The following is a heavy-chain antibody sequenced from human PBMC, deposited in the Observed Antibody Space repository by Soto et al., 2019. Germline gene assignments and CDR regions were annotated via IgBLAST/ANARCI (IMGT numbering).Heavy chain of an antibody. J-gene: IGHJ1*01. Sequence: GGSLRLSCAASGFTFRSYAMSWVRQSPGKGLEWVSAIRGSGGSTYYADSVKGRFTISRDNSKNTLYLQMNSLRAEDTAVYYCAKSVGSSWYFVFQHWGQGTLVTVSS. CDR1: GFTFRSYA. CDR2: IRGSGGST. CDR3: AKSVGSSWYFVFQH. V-gene: IGHV3-23*01. D-gene: IGHD6-13*01.